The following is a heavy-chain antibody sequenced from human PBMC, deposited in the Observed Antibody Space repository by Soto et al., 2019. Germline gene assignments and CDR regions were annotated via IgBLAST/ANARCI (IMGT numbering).Heavy chain of an antibody. CDR2: ISYDGSNK. V-gene: IGHV3-30*18. Sequence: GGSLRLSCAASGFTFISYGMHWVRQAPGKGLEWVAVISYDGSNKYYADSVKGRFTISRDNSKNTLYLQMNSLRAEDTAVYYCAKDRTSYSSGWPHWGQGTLVTVSS. CDR3: AKDRTSYSSGWPH. D-gene: IGHD6-19*01. CDR1: GFTFISYG. J-gene: IGHJ4*02.